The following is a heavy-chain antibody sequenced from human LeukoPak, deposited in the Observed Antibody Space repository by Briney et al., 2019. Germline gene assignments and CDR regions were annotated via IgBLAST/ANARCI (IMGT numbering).Heavy chain of an antibody. V-gene: IGHV3-30*02. CDR2: IRNDGSNK. CDR3: ARGAYGDYDY. Sequence: GGSLRLSCVASGFNFRTYGMDWVRQAPGKGLEWVAFIRNDGSNKYYADSVKGRFTISRDNSKNTLYLQMNSLRAEDTAVYYCARGAYGDYDYWGQGTLVTVSS. D-gene: IGHD4-17*01. CDR1: GFNFRTYG. J-gene: IGHJ4*02.